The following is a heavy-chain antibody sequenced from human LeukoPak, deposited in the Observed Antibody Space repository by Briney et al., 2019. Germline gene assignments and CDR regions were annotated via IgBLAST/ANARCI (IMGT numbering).Heavy chain of an antibody. Sequence: SETLSLTCAVYGGSFSGYFWSWIRQPPGKGLEWIGEINHVGSTNYNPSLKSRVTISVDTSKNQFSLKLSSVTAADTAVYYCARGKSSYYDFWSGYLNWFDPWGQGTLVTVSS. CDR3: ARGKSSYYDFWSGYLNWFDP. CDR2: INHVGST. CDR1: GGSFSGYF. D-gene: IGHD3-3*01. J-gene: IGHJ5*02. V-gene: IGHV4-34*01.